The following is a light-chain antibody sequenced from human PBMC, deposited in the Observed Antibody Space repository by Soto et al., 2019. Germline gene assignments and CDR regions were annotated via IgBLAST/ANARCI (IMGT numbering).Light chain of an antibody. J-gene: IGKJ5*01. Sequence: EIVLTQSPCTLSLSPGERANLSCRASQHVTSNYISVYPPKPVHAPRLLIYGASSRATGIPDGFSGGGSGTDFTLTISRLEPEDSAVYYCLHYVSSPVTFVQMTRLEI. CDR2: GAS. V-gene: IGKV3-20*01. CDR1: QHVTSNY. CDR3: LHYVSSPVT.